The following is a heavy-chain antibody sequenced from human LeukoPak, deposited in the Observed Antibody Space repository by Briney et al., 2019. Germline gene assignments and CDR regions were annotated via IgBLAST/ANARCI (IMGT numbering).Heavy chain of an antibody. D-gene: IGHD4-17*01. J-gene: IGHJ4*02. Sequence: PGTSLRLSCAASGFTFSSYGMHWARQAPGKGLEWVALIWYDEINTYYADSVKGRFTISRDNSKNTLYLQMNSLRAEDTAVYYCAKEMTRHDYGYYYFDYWGQGTLVTVSS. V-gene: IGHV3-33*06. CDR3: AKEMTRHDYGYYYFDY. CDR2: IWYDEINT. CDR1: GFTFSSYG.